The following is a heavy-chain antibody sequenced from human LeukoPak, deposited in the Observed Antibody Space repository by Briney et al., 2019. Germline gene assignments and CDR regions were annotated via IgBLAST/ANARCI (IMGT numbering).Heavy chain of an antibody. D-gene: IGHD1-1*01. Sequence: RASVTVSCKASGYAFRIHDINWVRQAPGHGFEGLGWVSPKNGRTGYAQKILVRVYMTSNASLRTPYMELSTLRSYDTAVHSCARESERNDGWFDPWGQGTLVNVSS. CDR1: GYAFRIHD. J-gene: IGHJ5*02. CDR3: ARESERNDGWFDP. V-gene: IGHV1-8*01. CDR2: VSPKNGRT.